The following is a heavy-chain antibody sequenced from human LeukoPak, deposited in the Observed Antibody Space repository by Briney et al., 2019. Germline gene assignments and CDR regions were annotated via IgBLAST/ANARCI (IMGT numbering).Heavy chain of an antibody. CDR2: IWSDGTNQ. CDR3: ARDAQRGFDYSNSLQF. J-gene: IGHJ4*02. D-gene: IGHD4-11*01. Sequence: GGSLRLSCAAAGFIFNHFGMHWVRQVPGKGLEWVAVIWSDGTNQFYADSVKGRFTISRDDSGNTVYLQMNSLRPEDTGVYYCARDAQRGFDYSNSLQFWGQGTPVIVST. CDR1: GFIFNHFG. V-gene: IGHV3-33*01.